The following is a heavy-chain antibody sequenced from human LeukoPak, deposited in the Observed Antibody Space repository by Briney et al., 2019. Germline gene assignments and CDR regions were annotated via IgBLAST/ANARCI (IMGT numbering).Heavy chain of an antibody. J-gene: IGHJ6*02. CDR1: GFTFSSYW. Sequence: GGSLRLSCAASGFTFSSYWMRWVRQAPGEGLVWVSRINSDGSRTSYADSVKGRFAISRDNAKNSLYLQMNSLRAEDTAVYYCARDYYGSGIPHGMDVWGQGTTVTVSS. CDR2: INSDGSRT. V-gene: IGHV3-74*01. D-gene: IGHD3-10*01. CDR3: ARDYYGSGIPHGMDV.